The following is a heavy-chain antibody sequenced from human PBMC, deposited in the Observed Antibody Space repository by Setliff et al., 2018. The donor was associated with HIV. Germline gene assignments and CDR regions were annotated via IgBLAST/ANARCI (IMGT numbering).Heavy chain of an antibody. CDR1: GHTFTNVD. J-gene: IGHJ6*04. V-gene: IGHV1-8*01. CDR2: MNPNSGDT. D-gene: IGHD3-10*01. Sequence: ASVKVSCKASGHTFTNVDIHWLRRATGQGLEWMGWMNPNSGDTGYAQKFQGRVIMTRDTSISTAYMELSSLTSADTAVYYCASGKGVRGVIITGGLDVWGKGTTVTVSS. CDR3: ASGKGVRGVIITGGLDV.